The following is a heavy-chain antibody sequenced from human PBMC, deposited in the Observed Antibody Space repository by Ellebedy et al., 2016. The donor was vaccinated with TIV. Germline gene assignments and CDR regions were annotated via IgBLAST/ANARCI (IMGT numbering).Heavy chain of an antibody. CDR1: GGTLSSYA. CDR3: ARDLDYGSGSYSPLSGY. Sequence: AASVKVSCKASGGTLSSYAISWVRQAPGQGLEWMGGIIPIFGTANYAQKFQGRVTITADESTSTAYMELSSLRSEDTAVYYCARDLDYGSGSYSPLSGYWGQGTLVTVSS. J-gene: IGHJ4*02. V-gene: IGHV1-69*13. D-gene: IGHD3-10*01. CDR2: IIPIFGTA.